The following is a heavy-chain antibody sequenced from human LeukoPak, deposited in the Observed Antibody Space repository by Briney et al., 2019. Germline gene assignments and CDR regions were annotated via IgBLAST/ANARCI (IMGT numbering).Heavy chain of an antibody. Sequence: ETLSLTCTVSGASISGSGYYWGWIRQPPGKGLEWVSGISGGDGSTNYADSVKGRFTISRENSKNTLYLQMNSLRAEDTAVYYCAKDSAKKYDDYWGQGTLVTVSS. CDR3: AKDSAKKYDDY. J-gene: IGHJ4*02. D-gene: IGHD2/OR15-2a*01. CDR1: GASISGSGYY. V-gene: IGHV3-23*01. CDR2: ISGGDGST.